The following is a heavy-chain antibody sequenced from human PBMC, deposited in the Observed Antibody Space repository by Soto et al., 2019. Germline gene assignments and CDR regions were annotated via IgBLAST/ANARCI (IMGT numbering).Heavy chain of an antibody. J-gene: IGHJ6*02. D-gene: IGHD3-10*01. CDR1: GGSLNGYY. Sequence: QVQLQQWGAGLLKPSETLSLTCAVHGGSLNGYYWTWVRQPPGKGLEWIGEINDSGSSNYAPSLLRRVTISVDTSKSQFSLMLSSVTAADTAIYFCAKRGSGSYYIAPNALDVWGQGTTVTVSS. V-gene: IGHV4-34*01. CDR2: INDSGSS. CDR3: AKRGSGSYYIAPNALDV.